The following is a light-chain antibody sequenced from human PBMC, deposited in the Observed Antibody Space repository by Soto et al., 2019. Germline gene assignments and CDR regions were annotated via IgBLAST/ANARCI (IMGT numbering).Light chain of an antibody. Sequence: DIQMTQSPSTLSASVGDRVTITCRASQSISTWLAWYQQKPGKAPKLLIYKASNLEGGVPSRFRGRGSGTEFTITINSLQPDDFATYYCQQYNTYPLSFGGGTTVEIK. J-gene: IGKJ4*01. V-gene: IGKV1-5*03. CDR1: QSISTW. CDR2: KAS. CDR3: QQYNTYPLS.